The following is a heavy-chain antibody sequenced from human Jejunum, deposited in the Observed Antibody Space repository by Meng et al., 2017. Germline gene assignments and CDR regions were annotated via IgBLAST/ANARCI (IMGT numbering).Heavy chain of an antibody. D-gene: IGHD4-17*01. CDR3: ARGSYGDSTDP. CDR1: GTSLNNYD. J-gene: IGHJ5*02. V-gene: IGHV4-34*01. Sequence: QVQLHQGGAGLLKPSATRSLTSTFYGTSLNNYDLSWSWIRQSPGKGLEWIGLIDHRGSTNYNPSLKSRVTISLDTSKNQFSLNLNSVTAADTAVYYCARGSYGDSTDPWGQGILVTVSS. CDR2: IDHRGST.